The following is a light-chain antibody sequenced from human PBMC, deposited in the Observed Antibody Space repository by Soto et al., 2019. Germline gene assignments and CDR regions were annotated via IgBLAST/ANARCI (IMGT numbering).Light chain of an antibody. Sequence: QSVLTQPASVSGSPGQSITISCTGTSSDVGVYNLVSWYQQHPDKAPKLMIYEGSKRPSGVSTRFSGSKSGNTATLTISGLLAEDEADYYCSSYAGSSTLLFGGGTKLTVL. CDR2: EGS. V-gene: IGLV2-23*01. CDR3: SSYAGSSTLL. CDR1: SSDVGVYNL. J-gene: IGLJ2*01.